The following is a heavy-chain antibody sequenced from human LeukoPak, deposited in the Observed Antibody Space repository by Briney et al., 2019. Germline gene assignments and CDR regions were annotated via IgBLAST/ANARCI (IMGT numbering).Heavy chain of an antibody. CDR1: GGSSSSYY. J-gene: IGHJ4*02. CDR2: IYSSGST. D-gene: IGHD5-18*01. Sequence: SETLSLTCTVSGGSSSSYYWNWIRQPAGKGLEWIGRIYSSGSTDYNPSLKSRVTMSVDTSKNQFSLKLSSVTAADTAVYYCARGSYGDPGYYFDYWGQGTLVTVSS. CDR3: ARGSYGDPGYYFDY. V-gene: IGHV4-4*07.